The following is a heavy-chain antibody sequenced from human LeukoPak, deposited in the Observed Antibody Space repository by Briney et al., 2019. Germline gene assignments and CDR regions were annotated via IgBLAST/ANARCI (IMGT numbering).Heavy chain of an antibody. CDR2: ISPSGGNT. J-gene: IGHJ3*02. D-gene: IGHD3-16*01. CDR1: GYTFTSYY. Sequence: ASVKVSCKASGYTFTSYYIHWVRQAPGQGLEWMGIISPSGGNTFYAQNFQGRVTMTRDTSTTTVYMELSSLRSEDTAVYYCARERPDRRFFYDAFDIWGQGTVVTVSS. V-gene: IGHV1-46*03. CDR3: ARERPDRRFFYDAFDI.